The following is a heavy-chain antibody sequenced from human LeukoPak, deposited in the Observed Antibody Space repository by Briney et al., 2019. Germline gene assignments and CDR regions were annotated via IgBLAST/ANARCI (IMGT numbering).Heavy chain of an antibody. V-gene: IGHV3-53*01. J-gene: IGHJ6*02. CDR3: ARAPRYYYDSSAYYGGYYYGMDV. CDR1: GFTVSSNY. CDR2: IYTGGST. D-gene: IGHD3-22*01. Sequence: SGGSLRLSCAASGFTVSSNYMSWVRQAPGKGLEWVSLIYTGGSTYYADSVKGRFTISRDNSKNTLYLQMNSLRAEDTAVYYCARAPRYYYDSSAYYGGYYYGMDVRGQGTTVTVSS.